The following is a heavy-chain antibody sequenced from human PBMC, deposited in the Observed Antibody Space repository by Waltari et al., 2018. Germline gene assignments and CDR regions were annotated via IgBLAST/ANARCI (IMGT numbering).Heavy chain of an antibody. J-gene: IGHJ3*02. CDR2: IYHSGST. Sequence: QVQLQESGPGLVKPSETLSLTCAVSGYSISSGYYWGWIRQPPGKGLEWIGSIYHSGSTYYTPSLKGRVTISVDPSKNQFSLKLSSVTAADTAVYYCAAEGIMITFGGVIVPSGAFDIWGQGTMVTVSS. CDR3: AAEGIMITFGGVIVPSGAFDI. D-gene: IGHD3-16*02. V-gene: IGHV4-38-2*01. CDR1: GYSISSGYY.